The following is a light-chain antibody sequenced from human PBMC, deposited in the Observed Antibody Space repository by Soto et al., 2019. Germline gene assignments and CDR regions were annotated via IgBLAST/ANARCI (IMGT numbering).Light chain of an antibody. Sequence: QSVLTQPASVSGSPGQSITISCTGTSRNVGNYNLVSWYQQHPDKAPKLIIYEGSQRPSGVSNRFSGSKSGNTASLTISGLQADDEADYYCYSYVGSKSYVFGTGTKVTVL. V-gene: IGLV2-23*01. CDR1: SRNVGNYNL. J-gene: IGLJ1*01. CDR2: EGS. CDR3: YSYVGSKSYV.